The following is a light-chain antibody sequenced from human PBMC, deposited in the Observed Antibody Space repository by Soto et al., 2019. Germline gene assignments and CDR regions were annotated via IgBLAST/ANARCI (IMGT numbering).Light chain of an antibody. CDR3: QQYNSYPWT. CDR2: KAS. Sequence: DIQMTQSPSTLSASVGDRVTITGRASQSISNWLAWYQQKPGKAPKLLIYKASSLESGVPSRFSGSGSGTEFTLTISSLQPDDFATYYCQQYNSYPWTFGQGTKVEIK. V-gene: IGKV1-5*03. CDR1: QSISNW. J-gene: IGKJ1*01.